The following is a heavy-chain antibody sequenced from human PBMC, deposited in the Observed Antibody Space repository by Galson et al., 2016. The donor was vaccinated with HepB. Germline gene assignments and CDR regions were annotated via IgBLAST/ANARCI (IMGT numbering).Heavy chain of an antibody. J-gene: IGHJ4*02. V-gene: IGHV3-7*05. Sequence: SLRLSCAASGFTFSSYWMSWVRQAPGKGLEWLANIKQDGSEKYYVDSVRGRFTISRDNAKNSLYLQMNSLRAEDTAVYYCARRRGSGSHDYWGQGTLVTVSS. CDR3: ARRRGSGSHDY. D-gene: IGHD3-10*01. CDR1: GFTFSSYW. CDR2: IKQDGSEK.